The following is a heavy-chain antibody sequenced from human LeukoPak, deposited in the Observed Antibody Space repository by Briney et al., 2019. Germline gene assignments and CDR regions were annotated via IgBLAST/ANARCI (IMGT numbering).Heavy chain of an antibody. D-gene: IGHD6-19*01. V-gene: IGHV4-30-2*01. Sequence: SETLSLTCTVSGGSISSGGYYWSWIRQPPGKGLEWIGYIYHSGSTYYNPSLKSRVTISVDRSKNQFSLKLSSVTAADTAVYYCARGPAVAGTHGMDVWGQGTTVTVSS. CDR3: ARGPAVAGTHGMDV. CDR1: GGSISSGGYY. CDR2: IYHSGST. J-gene: IGHJ6*02.